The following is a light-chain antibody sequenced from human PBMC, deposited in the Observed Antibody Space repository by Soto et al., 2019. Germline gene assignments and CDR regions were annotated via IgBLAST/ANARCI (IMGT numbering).Light chain of an antibody. J-gene: IGKJ4*01. V-gene: IGKV3-11*01. CDR3: QQRSTWPRIT. CDR2: DAS. Sequence: EIVLTQSPATLSLSTGVRATLSCRASQSVNSYLAWYQRKPGQAPRLLITDASNRATGIPARFSGSGSGTDFTLTISSLEPEDFAVYYCQQRSTWPRITFGGGTKVEIK. CDR1: QSVNSY.